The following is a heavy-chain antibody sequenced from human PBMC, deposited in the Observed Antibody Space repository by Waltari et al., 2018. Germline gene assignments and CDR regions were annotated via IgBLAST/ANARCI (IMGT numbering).Heavy chain of an antibody. J-gene: IGHJ4*02. V-gene: IGHV4-38-2*01. Sequence: QVQLQESGPGLVKPSETLSLTCAVSGYSTSSGCYWVWIRQPPGKGLEWIGSIYHSGSTYYNPSLKSRVTISVDTSKNQFSLKLSSVTAADTAVYYCARRGDYVGLDYWGQGTLVTVSS. D-gene: IGHD4-17*01. CDR1: GYSTSSGCY. CDR3: ARRGDYVGLDY. CDR2: IYHSGST.